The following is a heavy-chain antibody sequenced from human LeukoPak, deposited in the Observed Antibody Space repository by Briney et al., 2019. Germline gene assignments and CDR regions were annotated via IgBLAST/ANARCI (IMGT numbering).Heavy chain of an antibody. CDR3: ARSLVGATTFEY. D-gene: IGHD1-26*01. Sequence: SETLSLTCPVSGGSISSSGSYWGWIRQPPGKGLEWIGSIYYSGSTFYNPSLKSRVTLSVDTSKNQFSLKLNSVTAADTAVYYCARSLVGATTFEYWGQGTLVTVSS. V-gene: IGHV4-39*07. CDR2: IYYSGST. CDR1: GGSISSSGSY. J-gene: IGHJ4*02.